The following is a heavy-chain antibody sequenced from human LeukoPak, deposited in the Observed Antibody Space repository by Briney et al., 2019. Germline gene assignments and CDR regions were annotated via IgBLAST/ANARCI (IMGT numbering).Heavy chain of an antibody. V-gene: IGHV3-7*03. D-gene: IGHD6-19*01. CDR1: GFTFSTYW. J-gene: IGHJ4*02. CDR3: ARDLESSGGGASFDY. Sequence: GGSLRLSCAASGFTFSTYWMSWVRQAPGKGLEWVANINEDGSERYYVDSVKGRFTISRDNAKNSLYLQMNSLRAEDTALYYCARDLESSGGGASFDYWGQGTLVTVSS. CDR2: INEDGSER.